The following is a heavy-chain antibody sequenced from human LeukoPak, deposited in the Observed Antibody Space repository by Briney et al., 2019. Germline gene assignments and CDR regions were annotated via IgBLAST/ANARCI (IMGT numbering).Heavy chain of an antibody. CDR3: ARIMEYCSSTSCYYGMDV. V-gene: IGHV1-69*13. D-gene: IGHD2-2*01. CDR2: IIPLFRTA. CDR1: GYTFTNYN. Sequence: SVKVSCKASGYTFTNYNIGWVRQAPGQGLEWMGGIIPLFRTANYAQNFQGRVTITADEPTRTAYMELSSLRSEDTAVYYCARIMEYCSSTSCYYGMDVWGQGTTVTVSS. J-gene: IGHJ6*02.